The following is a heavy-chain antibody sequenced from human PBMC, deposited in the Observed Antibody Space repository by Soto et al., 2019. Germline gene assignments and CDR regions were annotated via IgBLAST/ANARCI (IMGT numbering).Heavy chain of an antibody. CDR1: GSTFSSYA. CDR2: ISGSGGST. Sequence: GGSLRLSCAASGSTFSSYAMSWVRQAPGKGLEWVSAISGSGGSTYYADSVKGRFTISRDNSKNTLYLQMNSLRAEDTAVYYCAKDGAIRYYYYGMDVWGQGTTVTVSS. V-gene: IGHV3-23*01. J-gene: IGHJ6*02. CDR3: AKDGAIRYYYYGMDV. D-gene: IGHD3-16*01.